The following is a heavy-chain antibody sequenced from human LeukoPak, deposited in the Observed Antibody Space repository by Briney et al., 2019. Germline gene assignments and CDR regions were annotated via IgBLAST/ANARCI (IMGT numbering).Heavy chain of an antibody. D-gene: IGHD3-10*02. CDR3: AELGITMIGGV. CDR1: GLTFSSYE. CDR2: ISSSGSTI. V-gene: IGHV3-48*03. Sequence: PGGSLRLSCAASGLTFSSYEMNWVRQAPGKGLERVSYISSSGSTIYYADSVKGRFTISRDNAKNSLYLQMNSLRAEDTAVYYCAELGITMIGGVWGKGTTVTTSS. J-gene: IGHJ6*04.